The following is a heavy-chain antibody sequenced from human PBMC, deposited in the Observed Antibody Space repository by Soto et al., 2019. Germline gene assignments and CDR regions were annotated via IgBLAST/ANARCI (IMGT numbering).Heavy chain of an antibody. CDR1: GYTFTSYG. CDR3: ARDSKAQLWFGEGGWFDP. Sequence: QVQLVQSGAEVKKPGASVKVSCKASGYTFTSYGISWVRQAPGQGLEWMGWISAYNGNTNYAQKLQGRVTMTTDTSTSTAYMELRSLRSDDTAVYYCARDSKAQLWFGEGGWFDPWGQGTLVTVSS. J-gene: IGHJ5*02. CDR2: ISAYNGNT. D-gene: IGHD3-10*01. V-gene: IGHV1-18*01.